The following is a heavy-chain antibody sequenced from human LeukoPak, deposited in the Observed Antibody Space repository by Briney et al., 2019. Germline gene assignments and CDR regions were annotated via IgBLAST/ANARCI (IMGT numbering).Heavy chain of an antibody. CDR2: IWYEGSDK. V-gene: IGHV3-33*01. Sequence: GGSLRRSCAASGFTFRSYGMHWVRQAPGRGLEWVAVIWYEGSDKHYAGSVHGRFTISKHNSKHTLYLQLNSLRAEETAVYYCARGSIGWYYFEYWAQGTRVTVSS. J-gene: IGHJ4*02. D-gene: IGHD6-13*01. CDR1: GFTFRSYG. CDR3: ARGSIGWYYFEY.